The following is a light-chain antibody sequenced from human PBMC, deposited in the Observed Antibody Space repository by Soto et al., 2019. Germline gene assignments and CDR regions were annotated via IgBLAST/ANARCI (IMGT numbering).Light chain of an antibody. CDR3: AAWDDSLNGVV. CDR1: SSNIGSNT. V-gene: IGLV1-44*01. Sequence: QPVLTQPPSASGTPGQRVTISCSGSSSNIGSNTVNWYQQLPATAPKLLIYSNNQRPSGVPDRFSGSKSGTSDSLAISGLQSEDEADYYCAAWDDSLNGVVFGGGTKLTVL. CDR2: SNN. J-gene: IGLJ2*01.